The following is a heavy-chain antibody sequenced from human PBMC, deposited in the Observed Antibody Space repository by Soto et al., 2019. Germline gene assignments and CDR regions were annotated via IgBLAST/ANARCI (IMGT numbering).Heavy chain of an antibody. CDR2: IRSKAYGGTT. V-gene: IGHV3-49*03. D-gene: IGHD2-21*02. CDR3: TADLSKAYCGGDFWAFDI. CDR1: GFTFGDYA. Sequence: GGSLRLSCTASGFTFGDYAMSWFRQAPGKGLEWVGFIRSKAYGGTTEYAASVKGRFTISRDDSKSIAYLQMNSLKTEDTAVYYCTADLSKAYCGGDFWAFDIWGQGTMVTVSS. J-gene: IGHJ3*02.